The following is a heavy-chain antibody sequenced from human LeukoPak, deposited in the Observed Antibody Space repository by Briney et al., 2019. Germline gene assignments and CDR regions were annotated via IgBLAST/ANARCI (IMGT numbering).Heavy chain of an antibody. CDR2: IYHSGST. D-gene: IGHD1-26*01. Sequence: KSSGTLSLTCAVSGGSISSSNWWSWVRQPPGKGLEWIGEIYHSGSTNYNPSLKSRVTISVDKSKNQFSLKLSSVTAADTAVYYCARGGLTGGSCYLGYFQHWGQGTLVTVSS. CDR1: GGSISSSNW. J-gene: IGHJ1*01. V-gene: IGHV4-4*02. CDR3: ARGGLTGGSCYLGYFQH.